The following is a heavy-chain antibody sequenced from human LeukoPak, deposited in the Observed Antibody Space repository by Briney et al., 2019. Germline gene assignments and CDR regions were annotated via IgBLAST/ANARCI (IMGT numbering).Heavy chain of an antibody. V-gene: IGHV4-61*02. Sequence: NPSQTLSLTCTVSGGSISSGSYYWSWIRQPAGRGLEWIGRIYTSGSTNSNPSLKSRVTISVDTSKNQFSLKLSSVTAADTAVYYCARDRTRYCSSTSCYLDAFDIWGQGTMVTVSS. CDR3: ARDRTRYCSSTSCYLDAFDI. J-gene: IGHJ3*02. CDR1: GGSISSGSYY. D-gene: IGHD2-2*01. CDR2: IYTSGST.